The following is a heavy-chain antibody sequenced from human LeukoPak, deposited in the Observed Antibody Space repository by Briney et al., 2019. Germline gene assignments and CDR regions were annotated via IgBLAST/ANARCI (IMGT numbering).Heavy chain of an antibody. V-gene: IGHV3-21*01. CDR3: ARGIYGSGSYYLIDLFDY. CDR1: GFTFSSYS. D-gene: IGHD3-10*01. CDR2: MNSYSSYI. Sequence: GGSLRLSCAASGFTFSSYSMNWVRQAPGKGLEWVSSMNSYSSYIYYADSVKGRFTISRDNAKNSLYLQMNSLRAEDTAVYYCARGIYGSGSYYLIDLFDYWGQGTLVTVSS. J-gene: IGHJ4*02.